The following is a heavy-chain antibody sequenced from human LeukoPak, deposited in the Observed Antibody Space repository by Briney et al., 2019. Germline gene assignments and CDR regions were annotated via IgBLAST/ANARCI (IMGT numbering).Heavy chain of an antibody. J-gene: IGHJ4*02. CDR1: GFTFSSYA. Sequence: PGGSLRLSCAASGFTFSSYAMSWDRQAPGKGLEWVSSVSGSGDNTNHADSVKGRFTISRDNSKNTLYLQMNSLRAEDTAVYYCARSRVTDFWGQGTLVTVS. V-gene: IGHV3-23*01. CDR2: VSGSGDNT. D-gene: IGHD4-23*01. CDR3: ARSRVTDF.